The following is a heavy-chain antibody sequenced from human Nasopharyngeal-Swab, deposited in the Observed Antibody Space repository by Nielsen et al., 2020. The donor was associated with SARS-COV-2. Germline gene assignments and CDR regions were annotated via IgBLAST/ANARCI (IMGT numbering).Heavy chain of an antibody. V-gene: IGHV3-11*04. CDR3: ASGGYDFWSGYPSDY. D-gene: IGHD3-3*01. CDR2: ISTTGSSK. Sequence: GESLKISCAASGFTFSDYCMSWIRQAPGKGLEWVSHISTTGSSKYHADSLKGRFTISKDNDKNSLYLQMNSLRADDTAVYYCASGGYDFWSGYPSDYWGRGTLVTVSS. CDR1: GFTFSDYC. J-gene: IGHJ4*02.